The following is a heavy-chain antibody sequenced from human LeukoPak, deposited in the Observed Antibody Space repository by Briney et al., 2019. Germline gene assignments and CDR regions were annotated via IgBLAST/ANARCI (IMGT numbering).Heavy chain of an antibody. D-gene: IGHD6-13*01. Sequence: GESLKISCKGSGYSFTSYWIGWVRQMPGKGLEWMGIIYPGDSDTRYSPSFQGQVTISADKSIGTAYLQWSSLKASDTAIYYCARTRYRSRSWFTFDYWGQGTLVTVSS. J-gene: IGHJ4*02. CDR3: ARTRYRSRSWFTFDY. CDR2: IYPGDSDT. V-gene: IGHV5-51*01. CDR1: GYSFTSYW.